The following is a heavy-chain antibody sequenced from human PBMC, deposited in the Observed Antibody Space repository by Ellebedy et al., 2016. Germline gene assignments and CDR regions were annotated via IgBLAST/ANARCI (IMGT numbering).Heavy chain of an antibody. Sequence: GESLKISCKGSGYNFISYWIGWVRQMPGKGLEWMGIIYPGDSDTRYSPSFQGQVTISADKSISTAYLQWSSLEASDTAVYYCARQVLSGYYGHWGQGTLVTVSS. J-gene: IGHJ4*02. D-gene: IGHD3-22*01. CDR1: GYNFISYW. CDR2: IYPGDSDT. CDR3: ARQVLSGYYGH. V-gene: IGHV5-51*01.